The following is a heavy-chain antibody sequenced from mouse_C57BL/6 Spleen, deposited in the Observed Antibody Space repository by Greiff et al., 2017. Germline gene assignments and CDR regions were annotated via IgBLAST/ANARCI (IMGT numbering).Heavy chain of an antibody. Sequence: EVQGVESGGGLVKPGGSLKLSCAASGFTFSSYAMSWVRQTPEKRLEWVATISDGGSYTYYPDNVKGRFTISRDNAKNNLYLQMSHLKSEDTAMYYCARDRDGTIGDYFDYWGQGTTLTVSS. CDR1: GFTFSSYA. J-gene: IGHJ2*01. CDR2: ISDGGSYT. D-gene: IGHD2-14*01. V-gene: IGHV5-4*01. CDR3: ARDRDGTIGDYFDY.